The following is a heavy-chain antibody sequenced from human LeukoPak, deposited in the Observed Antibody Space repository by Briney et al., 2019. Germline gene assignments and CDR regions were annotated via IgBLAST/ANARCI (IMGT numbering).Heavy chain of an antibody. Sequence: PSETLSLTCAVYGGSFSGYYWSWIRQPPGKGLEWIGEINHSGSTNYNPSLKSRVTISVDTSKNQFSLKLSSVTAADTAVYYCASGVVVAATFWFDLWGQGTLVTVSS. V-gene: IGHV4-34*01. CDR2: INHSGST. J-gene: IGHJ5*02. D-gene: IGHD2-15*01. CDR1: GGSFSGYY. CDR3: ASGVVVAATFWFDL.